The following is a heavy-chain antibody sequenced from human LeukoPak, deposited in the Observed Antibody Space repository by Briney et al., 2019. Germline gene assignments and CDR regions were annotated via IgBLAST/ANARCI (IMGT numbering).Heavy chain of an antibody. CDR1: GFTFSSYA. V-gene: IGHV3-23*01. CDR3: AKDTRGSGWPFDY. D-gene: IGHD6-19*01. J-gene: IGHJ4*02. Sequence: GGSMRLSCAASGFTFSSYAMSWVRQAPGKGLEWVSAISGSGGSTYYADSVKGRFTISRDNSKNTLYLQMNSLRAEDTAVYYCAKDTRGSGWPFDYWGQGTLVTVSS. CDR2: ISGSGGST.